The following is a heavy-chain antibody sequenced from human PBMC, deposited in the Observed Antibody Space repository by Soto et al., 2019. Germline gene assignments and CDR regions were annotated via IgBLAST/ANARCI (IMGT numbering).Heavy chain of an antibody. J-gene: IGHJ4*02. CDR3: VRDDKWAFDY. D-gene: IGHD2-8*01. V-gene: IGHV3-48*02. Sequence: PGGSLRFSCAASVFIFTDYSFNLVSQVPGKGLECISYVSLGSGDISYADSVKGRFAISRDDAKNSLYLDMNSLRDEHTAVYYCVRDDKWAFDYWGQATMVTLSS. CDR1: VFIFTDYS. CDR2: VSLGSGDI.